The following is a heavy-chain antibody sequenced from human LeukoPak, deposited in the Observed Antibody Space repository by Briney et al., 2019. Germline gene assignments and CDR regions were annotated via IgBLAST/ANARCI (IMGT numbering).Heavy chain of an antibody. CDR3: SRDYYSDY. J-gene: IGHJ4*02. V-gene: IGHV3-48*01. CDR1: GFTFSTYS. D-gene: IGHD3-10*01. CDR2: IGSGSGTI. Sequence: PGGSLRLSCAASGFTFSTYSMSWVRQAPGKGREWVSYIGSGSGTIYYAGSVKGRFTISRDNANISLYRQMNSLRAEDTSVYYCSRDYYSDYWGQGTLVTVSS.